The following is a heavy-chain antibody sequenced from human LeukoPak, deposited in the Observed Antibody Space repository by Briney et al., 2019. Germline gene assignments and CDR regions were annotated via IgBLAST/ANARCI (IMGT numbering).Heavy chain of an antibody. CDR1: GFTVSSNY. CDR3: ARVKAGYYYYMDV. J-gene: IGHJ6*03. CDR2: IYSGGST. Sequence: GGSLRLSCAASGFTVSSNYMSWVRQAPGKGLEWVSVIYSGGSTYYADSVKGRFTISRDNSKNTLYLQMNSLRAEGTAVYYCARVKAGYYYYMDVWGKGTTVTVSS. V-gene: IGHV3-53*01. D-gene: IGHD3-10*01.